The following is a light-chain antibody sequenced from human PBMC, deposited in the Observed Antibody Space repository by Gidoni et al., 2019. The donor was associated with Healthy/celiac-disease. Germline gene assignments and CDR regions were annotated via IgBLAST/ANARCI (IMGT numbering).Light chain of an antibody. V-gene: IGKV1-27*01. J-gene: IGKJ3*01. CDR2: DAS. CDR3: QKYNSAPFT. Sequence: DIQITQSPSSLSASVGDRVTITCRANQGISNYLAWYQQKPGKVHKLLIYDASTLQSGVPSRFSCSGSLTDFTLTISSLQPEDVATYYCQKYNSAPFTFGPGTKVDIK. CDR1: QGISNY.